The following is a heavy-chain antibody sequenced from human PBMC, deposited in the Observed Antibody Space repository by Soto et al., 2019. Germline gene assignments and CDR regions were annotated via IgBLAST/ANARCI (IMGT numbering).Heavy chain of an antibody. D-gene: IGHD3-3*01. CDR3: AKKGGGASIDFWRANWFDP. CDR2: IIPIFGGP. J-gene: IGHJ5*02. Sequence: QVQLVQSGAVVKKPGSSVTVSCKASGGMFSDYTISWVRQAPGQGLEWMGGIIPIFGGPHYAQKFQGRVTITADKPTSAVYLELRDLTSEDTAVYYRAKKGGGASIDFWRANWFDPWGQGTLVTVSS. CDR1: GGMFSDYT. V-gene: IGHV1-69*06.